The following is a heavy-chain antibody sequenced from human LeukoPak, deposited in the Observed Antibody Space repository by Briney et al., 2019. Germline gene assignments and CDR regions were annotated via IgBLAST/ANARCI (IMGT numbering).Heavy chain of an antibody. CDR1: GFTFTSAW. V-gene: IGHV3-15*07. CDR2: IKSKADGETT. Sequence: GGSLRLSCGASGFTFTSAWMNWVRQAPGKGLEWVGRIKSKADGETTDYAAPVKGRLTFSRDDSKNMLYLQMNGLKSEDTAVYYCSTLTSRYLPDSWGQGTLVTVSS. J-gene: IGHJ4*02. D-gene: IGHD3-9*01. CDR3: STLTSRYLPDS.